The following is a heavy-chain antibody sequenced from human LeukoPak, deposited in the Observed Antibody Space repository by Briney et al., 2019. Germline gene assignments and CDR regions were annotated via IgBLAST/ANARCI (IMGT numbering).Heavy chain of an antibody. CDR3: ARDLTMVRGVIPIGCDI. V-gene: IGHV1-46*01. J-gene: IGHJ3*02. CDR2: INPSGGST. CDR1: GYTFTSYY. D-gene: IGHD3-10*01. Sequence: ASVKVSCKASGYTFTSYYMHWVRQAPGQGLEWMGIINPSGGSTSYAQKFQGRVTMTRDMSTSTVYMELSSLRSEDTAVYYCARDLTMVRGVIPIGCDIWGQGTMVTVSS.